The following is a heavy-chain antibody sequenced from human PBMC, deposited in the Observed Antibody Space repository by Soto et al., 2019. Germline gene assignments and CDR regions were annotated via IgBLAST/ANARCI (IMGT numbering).Heavy chain of an antibody. CDR1: VFTFSNYW. D-gene: IGHD6-19*01. J-gene: IGHJ1*01. Sequence: GGSLRLSCAASVFTFSNYWMHWVRQAPGKGLMWVSRINSGGTTTTYADSVKGRFTISRDNAKNTLYLQMNSLRAEDTAVYYCSTFGAEAGPLWGQGTLVTVSS. V-gene: IGHV3-74*03. CDR2: INSGGTTT. CDR3: STFGAEAGPL.